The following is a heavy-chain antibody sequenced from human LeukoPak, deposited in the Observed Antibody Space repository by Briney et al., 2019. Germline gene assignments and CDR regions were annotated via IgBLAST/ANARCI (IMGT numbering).Heavy chain of an antibody. CDR3: ARAVWGSYECYFDY. V-gene: IGHV4-39*01. Sequence: PSETLSLTRTVSGGSISSSSYYWGWIRQPPGKGLEWIGSIYYSGSTYYNPSLKSRVTISVDTSKNQFSLKLSSVTAADTAVYYCARAVWGSYECYFDYWGQGTLVTVSS. CDR1: GGSISSSSYY. J-gene: IGHJ4*02. CDR2: IYYSGST. D-gene: IGHD3-16*01.